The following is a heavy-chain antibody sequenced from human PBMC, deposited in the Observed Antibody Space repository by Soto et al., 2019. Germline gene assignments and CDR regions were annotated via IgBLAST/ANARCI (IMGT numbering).Heavy chain of an antibody. CDR3: ARTSRFDS. CDR2: INHSGST. CDR1: GGSISSSSYY. V-gene: IGHV4-39*07. J-gene: IGHJ4*02. D-gene: IGHD6-6*01. Sequence: PSETLSLTCTVSGGSISSSSYYWSWVRQPPGKGLEWIGQINHSGSTNYNPSLKSRVTISVDTSKNQFSLKLSSVTAADTAVYYCARTSRFDSWGQGTLVTVSS.